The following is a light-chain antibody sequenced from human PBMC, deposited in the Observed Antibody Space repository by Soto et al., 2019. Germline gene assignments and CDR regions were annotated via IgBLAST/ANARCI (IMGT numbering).Light chain of an antibody. CDR3: HQYSTYLWT. CDR1: ESVSSW. CDR2: DAS. V-gene: IGKV1-5*01. Sequence: DIQLTQSPSTLSASVGDRVTITCRASESVSSWWAWYQQKPGKAPKFLIYDASTLERGVPSRFRGSGYGTDFTLTISSLQPDDFATYYCHQYSTYLWTFAQGTKVEIK. J-gene: IGKJ1*01.